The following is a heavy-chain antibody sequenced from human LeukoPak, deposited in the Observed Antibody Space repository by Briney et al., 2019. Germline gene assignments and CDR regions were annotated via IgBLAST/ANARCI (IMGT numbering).Heavy chain of an antibody. CDR1: GFTFSSYA. V-gene: IGHV3-23*01. J-gene: IGHJ6*03. CDR3: AKPPYYDFWSGPHMDV. D-gene: IGHD3-3*01. Sequence: GGSLRLSCAASGFTFSSYAMSWVRQAPGKGLEWVSAISGSGVSTYYADSVKGRFTVSRDNSKNTLYLQMSSLRAEDTAVYYCAKPPYYDFWSGPHMDVWGKGTTVTVSS. CDR2: ISGSGVST.